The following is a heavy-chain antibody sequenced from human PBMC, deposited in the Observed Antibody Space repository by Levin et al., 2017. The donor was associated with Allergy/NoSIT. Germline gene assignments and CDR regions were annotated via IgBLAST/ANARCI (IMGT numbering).Heavy chain of an antibody. Sequence: ASVKVSCKASGGTFSSYTISWVRQAPGQGLEWMGRIIPILGIANYAQKFQGRVTITADKSTSTAYMELSSLRSEDTAVYYCARDDPGDDSSGYDFDYWGQGTLVTVSS. D-gene: IGHD3-22*01. CDR2: IIPILGIA. CDR3: ARDDPGDDSSGYDFDY. CDR1: GGTFSSYT. J-gene: IGHJ4*02. V-gene: IGHV1-69*04.